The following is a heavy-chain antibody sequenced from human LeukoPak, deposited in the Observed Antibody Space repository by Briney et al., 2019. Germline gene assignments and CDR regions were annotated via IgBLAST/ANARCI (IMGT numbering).Heavy chain of an antibody. Sequence: SETLSLTCAVYGGSFSDYYWSWIRQPPGKGLEWIGEINHSGSTNYNPSLKSRVTISVDTSKNQFSLKLSSVTAADTAVYYCARGRSYYDSSGYFPPPEWGQGTPVTVSS. V-gene: IGHV4-34*01. D-gene: IGHD3-22*01. J-gene: IGHJ4*02. CDR2: INHSGST. CDR1: GGSFSDYY. CDR3: ARGRSYYDSSGYFPPPE.